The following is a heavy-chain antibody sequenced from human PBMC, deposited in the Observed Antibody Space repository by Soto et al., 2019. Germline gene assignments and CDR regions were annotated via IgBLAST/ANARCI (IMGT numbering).Heavy chain of an antibody. CDR2: ISSSSYYI. V-gene: IGHV3-21*01. D-gene: IGHD5-12*01. J-gene: IGHJ4*02. Sequence: GGSLRLSCAASGFTFSSYSMNWVRQAPGKGLEWVSSISSSSYYIYYADSLKGRFTISRDNAKNSLYLQMNSLRAEDTAVYYCARDSLNSGSEGVFVDYWGQGTLVTVSS. CDR3: ARDSLNSGSEGVFVDY. CDR1: GFTFSSYS.